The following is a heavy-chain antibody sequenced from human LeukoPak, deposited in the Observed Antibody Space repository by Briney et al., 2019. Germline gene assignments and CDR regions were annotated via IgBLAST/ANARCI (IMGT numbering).Heavy chain of an antibody. D-gene: IGHD6-13*01. CDR1: GFTFTKAW. CDR2: IKSKRDGGTT. CDR3: TTDGGIGPSPIFDY. Sequence: GGSLRLSCAASGFTFTKAWMSWVRQAPGKVLEWIGRIKSKRDGGTTDYAAPVQGRFAMSGDDSQNTVYLQMNSLKTADTAVYYCTTDGGIGPSPIFDYWGQGTLLTVSS. J-gene: IGHJ4*02. V-gene: IGHV3-15*01.